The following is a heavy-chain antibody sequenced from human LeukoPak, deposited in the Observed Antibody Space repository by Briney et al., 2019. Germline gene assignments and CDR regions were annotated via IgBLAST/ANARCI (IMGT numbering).Heavy chain of an antibody. CDR3: ARQHDSCHCYFLDV. J-gene: IGHJ6*04. Sequence: TLSLTCAASGYSITSCYYWIWIRHPPRTGLEWIGRRYYNDSIHYNPSLESRVTMSVDTSKNQFSLNVSFVTAEDTAVYYCARQHDSCHCYFLDVWGKGTTVTVSS. CDR2: RYYNDSI. V-gene: IGHV4-38-2*01. CDR1: GYSITSCYY. D-gene: IGHD2-21*02.